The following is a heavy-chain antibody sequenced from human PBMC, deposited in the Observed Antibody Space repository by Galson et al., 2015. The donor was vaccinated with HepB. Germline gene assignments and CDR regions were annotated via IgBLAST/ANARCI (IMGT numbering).Heavy chain of an antibody. CDR2: ISAYDGNT. J-gene: IGHJ5*02. Sequence: SVKVSCKASGYTFSSYSITWVRQAPGQGLEWMGWISAYDGNTKYAQNLQGRLTMTTDTSRTTAYMVLRGLRSDDTAVYYCARGALVAVVGATQNNWFDPWGQGTLVTVSS. CDR1: GYTFSSYS. V-gene: IGHV1-18*01. CDR3: ARGALVAVVGATQNNWFDP. D-gene: IGHD2-15*01.